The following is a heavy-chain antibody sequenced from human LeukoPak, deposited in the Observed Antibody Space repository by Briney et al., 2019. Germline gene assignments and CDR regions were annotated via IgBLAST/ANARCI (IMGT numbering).Heavy chain of an antibody. CDR1: GDSVSSNRAA. CDR2: TYYRSKWYT. J-gene: IGHJ4*02. D-gene: IGHD4-17*01. CDR3: ARSGTHYGGNSGY. Sequence: SQTLSLTCAISGDSVSSNRAAWNWIRQSPSRGLEWLGRTYYRSKWYTDYAVSVESRITINPDTSKNQFSLQLNSVTPEDTAVYYCARSGTHYGGNSGYWGQGTLVTVSS. V-gene: IGHV6-1*01.